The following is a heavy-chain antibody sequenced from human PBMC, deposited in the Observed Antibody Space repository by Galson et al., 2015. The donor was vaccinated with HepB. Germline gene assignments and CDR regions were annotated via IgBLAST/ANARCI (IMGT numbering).Heavy chain of an antibody. CDR3: AKDQGGDIVVVVAATPSLRDAGRGLDY. D-gene: IGHD2-15*01. J-gene: IGHJ4*02. CDR2: ISGSGGST. Sequence: SLRLSCAASGFTFSSYAMSWVRQAPGKGLEWVSAISGSGGSTYYADSVKGRFTISRDNSKNTLYLQMNSLRAEDTAVYYCAKDQGGDIVVVVAATPSLRDAGRGLDYWGQGTLVTVSS. V-gene: IGHV3-23*01. CDR1: GFTFSSYA.